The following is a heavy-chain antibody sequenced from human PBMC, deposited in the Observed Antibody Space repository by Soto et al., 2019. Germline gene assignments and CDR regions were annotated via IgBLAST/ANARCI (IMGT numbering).Heavy chain of an antibody. V-gene: IGHV1-18*01. D-gene: IGHD2-15*01. J-gene: IGHJ4*02. CDR1: GYSFTTHD. CDR3: ARDDLNRGGKYFDY. Sequence: QVQLVQSGAEVKKPGASVKVSSKASGYSFTTHDITWLRQAPGKGLEWVGGISTDRGDTIYPQNLQGRVTMTTDSSTSTVYMELKSLRSDDTAVYYCARDDLNRGGKYFDYWGQGTLVTVSS. CDR2: ISTDRGDT.